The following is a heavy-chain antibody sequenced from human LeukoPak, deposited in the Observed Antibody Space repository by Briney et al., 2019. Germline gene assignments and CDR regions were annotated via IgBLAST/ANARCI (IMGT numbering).Heavy chain of an antibody. Sequence: GRSLRLSCAASGFTFSSYGMHWVRQAPGKGLEWVAVISFDGSNKYYADSVKGRFTISRDNSKNTLYLQMNSLRAEDTAVYYCAKAGGSGWYPDFDYRGQGTLVTVSS. CDR2: ISFDGSNK. CDR1: GFTFSSYG. V-gene: IGHV3-30*18. D-gene: IGHD6-19*01. J-gene: IGHJ4*02. CDR3: AKAGGSGWYPDFDY.